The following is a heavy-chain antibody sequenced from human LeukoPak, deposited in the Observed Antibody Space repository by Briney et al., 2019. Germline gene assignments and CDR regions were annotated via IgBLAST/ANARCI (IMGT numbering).Heavy chain of an antibody. CDR3: ARDRGGYTYSHDY. CDR1: GFTFSSYW. D-gene: IGHD5-18*01. V-gene: IGHV3-7*01. Sequence: GGSLRLSCAASGFTFSSYWMSWVRQAPGKGLEWVANIKQDGSEKYYVDSVKGRFTISRDNAKNSLYLQMNSLRAEDTAVYYCARDRGGYTYSHDYWGQGTLVTVSS. J-gene: IGHJ4*02. CDR2: IKQDGSEK.